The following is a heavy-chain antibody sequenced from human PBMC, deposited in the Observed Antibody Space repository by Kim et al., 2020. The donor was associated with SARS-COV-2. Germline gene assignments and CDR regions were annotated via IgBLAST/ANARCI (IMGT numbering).Heavy chain of an antibody. CDR3: ARGQNAFDI. Sequence: GGSTSTPQKVQGRGTMTRDTSTSTVYMELSSLGSEDTAVYYCARGQNAFDIWGQGTMVTVSS. J-gene: IGHJ3*02. CDR2: GGST. V-gene: IGHV1-46*01.